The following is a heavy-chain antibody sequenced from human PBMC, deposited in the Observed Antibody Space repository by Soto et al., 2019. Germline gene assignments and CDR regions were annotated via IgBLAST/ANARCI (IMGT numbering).Heavy chain of an antibody. D-gene: IGHD6-19*01. J-gene: IGHJ6*02. Sequence: QVQLQESGPGLVKTSETLSLTCTVSGGSISGYYWNWIRQSPGKDLEWIGLIYYNGNTNYNPSLWSRVTMTVDTSKNQFSLRLTSLTAADTAVYYCTRSEQWRMNGMDVWGQGTTVTVSS. CDR2: IYYNGNT. CDR3: TRSEQWRMNGMDV. V-gene: IGHV4-59*01. CDR1: GGSISGYY.